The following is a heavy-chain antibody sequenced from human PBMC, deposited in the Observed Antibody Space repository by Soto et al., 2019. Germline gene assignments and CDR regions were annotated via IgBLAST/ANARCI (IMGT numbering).Heavy chain of an antibody. V-gene: IGHV3-15*07. J-gene: IGHJ6*02. Sequence: GGSLRLSCAASGFTFSNAWMNWVRQAPGKGLEWVGRIKSKTDGGTTDYAAPVKGRFTISRDDSKNTLYLQMNSLKTEDTAVYYCTTDLWAAAGTPKLYYYYYGMDVWGQGTTVTVSS. CDR3: TTDLWAAAGTPKLYYYYYGMDV. CDR1: GFTFSNAW. D-gene: IGHD6-13*01. CDR2: IKSKTDGGTT.